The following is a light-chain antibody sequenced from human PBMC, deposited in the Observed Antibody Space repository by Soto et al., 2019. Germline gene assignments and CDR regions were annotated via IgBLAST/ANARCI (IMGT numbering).Light chain of an antibody. V-gene: IGKV3-15*01. CDR2: GVY. CDR3: PQGWP. CDR1: QSVSSN. Sequence: EIVMTQSPTILSVSPGERATLSCRASQSVSSNLAWYQQKPGQAPRLLIYGVYTRAPGIPARFSGSGSGTEFTPTISSLQSDDFATYYCPQGWPCGQGTRVEIK. J-gene: IGKJ1*01.